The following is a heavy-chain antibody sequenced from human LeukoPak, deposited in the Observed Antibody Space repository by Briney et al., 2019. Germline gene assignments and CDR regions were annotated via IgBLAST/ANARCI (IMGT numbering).Heavy chain of an antibody. CDR1: GGSMSNYY. D-gene: IGHD3-10*01. CDR3: AREMVRPGGAKDDY. J-gene: IGHJ4*02. Sequence: SETLSLTCTVSGGSMSNYYWSWIRQPPGKGLEWIGEINHSGSTNYNPSLKSRVTISVDTSKNQFSLKLSSVTAADTAVYYCAREMVRPGGAKDDYWGQGTLVTVSS. V-gene: IGHV4-34*01. CDR2: INHSGST.